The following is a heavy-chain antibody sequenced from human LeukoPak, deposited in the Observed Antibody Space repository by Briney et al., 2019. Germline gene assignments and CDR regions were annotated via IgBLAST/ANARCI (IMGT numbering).Heavy chain of an antibody. Sequence: GASGKVSCKASGGTFSSYASSWARQAPGQGRDWMGGSIPIFGTANYAQKFQGSVTIAADKSTSTDYMQLSSLRSEDTAVYYCARDYSEQLVLSYWGQGTLVTVSS. J-gene: IGHJ4*02. CDR3: ARDYSEQLVLSY. CDR1: GGTFSSYA. CDR2: SIPIFGTA. V-gene: IGHV1-69*06. D-gene: IGHD6-13*01.